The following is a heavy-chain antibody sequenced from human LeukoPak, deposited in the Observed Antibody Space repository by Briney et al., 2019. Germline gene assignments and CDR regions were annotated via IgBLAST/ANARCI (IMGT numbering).Heavy chain of an antibody. J-gene: IGHJ4*02. D-gene: IGHD1-26*01. CDR1: GFTFSSYA. Sequence: PGRSLRLSCAASGFTFSSYAMRWVRQAPGKGLEWVAVISYDGSNKYYADSVKGRFTISRDNSKNTLYLQMNSLRAEDTAVYYCARFYANEWELPHWGQGTLVTVSS. CDR3: ARFYANEWELPH. CDR2: ISYDGSNK. V-gene: IGHV3-30*04.